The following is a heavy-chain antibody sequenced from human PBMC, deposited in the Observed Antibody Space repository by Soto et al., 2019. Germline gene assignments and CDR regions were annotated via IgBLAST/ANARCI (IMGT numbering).Heavy chain of an antibody. J-gene: IGHJ4*02. Sequence: ASVXVSFKTSCDTFTYSSMHFLLQAPGQGLEWMGWINLNSGDTKYAEKFRGRVTMTRDTSIITAYMELTRLKSDDTAVYYCARDLGGYDLYGTETWGQGTLVNV. V-gene: IGHV1-2*02. CDR3: ARDLGGYDLYGTET. CDR1: CDTFTYSS. CDR2: INLNSGDT. D-gene: IGHD5-12*01.